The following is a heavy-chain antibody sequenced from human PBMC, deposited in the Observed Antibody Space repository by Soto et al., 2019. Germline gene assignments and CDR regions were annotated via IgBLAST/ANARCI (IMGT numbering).Heavy chain of an antibody. CDR2: IYYSGST. CDR3: ARLMGSGSYYY. CDR1: GGSISSSSYY. Sequence: QLQLQESGPGLVKPSETLSLTCTVSGGSISSSSYYWGWIRQPPGKGLEWIGSIYYSGSTYYNPSLKSRVTISVDTSKNQFSLKLSSVTAADTAVYYCARLMGSGSYYYWGQGTLVTVSS. D-gene: IGHD3-10*01. J-gene: IGHJ4*02. V-gene: IGHV4-39*01.